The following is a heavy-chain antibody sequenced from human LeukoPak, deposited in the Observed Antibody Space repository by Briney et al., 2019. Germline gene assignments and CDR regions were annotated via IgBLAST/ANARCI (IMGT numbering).Heavy chain of an antibody. V-gene: IGHV1-69*04. CDR3: ARDQVAGTKVFDY. J-gene: IGHJ4*02. CDR2: IIPILGIA. D-gene: IGHD6-19*01. Sequence: VASVKVSCKASGGTFSSYAISWVRQAPGQGLKWMGRIIPILGIANYAQKFQGRVTITADKSTSTAYMELSSLRSEDTAVYYCARDQVAGTKVFDYWGQGTLVTVSS. CDR1: GGTFSSYA.